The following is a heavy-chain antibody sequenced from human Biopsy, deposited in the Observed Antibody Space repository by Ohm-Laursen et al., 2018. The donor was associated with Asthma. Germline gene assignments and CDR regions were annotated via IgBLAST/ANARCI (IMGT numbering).Heavy chain of an antibody. V-gene: IGHV1-69*01. CDR3: AGCQVGYSSGWSLLLKKIYYSGMDV. J-gene: IGHJ6*02. D-gene: IGHD6-19*01. CDR1: GGTFSNFA. CDR2: IMTVFGTT. Sequence: SSVKVSCKAPGGTFSNFAISWVRQAPGQGLEWLGGIMTVFGTTNYAQKFQGRVTITADESTSTAYMEVTSLRSEDTAIYYCAGCQVGYSSGWSLLLKKIYYSGMDVWGQGTTVIVSS.